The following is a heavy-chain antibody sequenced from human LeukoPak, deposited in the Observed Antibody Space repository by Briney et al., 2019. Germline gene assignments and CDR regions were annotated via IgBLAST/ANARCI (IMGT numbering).Heavy chain of an antibody. Sequence: ASVKVSCKASGGTFSSYAISWVRQAPGQGLEWMGGIIPIFGTANYAQKFQGRVTITADESTSTAYMELSSLRSEDTAVYYCARVYPGSGTGKKDYGGRGTLVTVSS. CDR1: GGTFSSYA. V-gene: IGHV1-69*13. CDR2: IIPIFGTA. CDR3: ARVYPGSGTGKKDY. J-gene: IGHJ4*02. D-gene: IGHD1-14*01.